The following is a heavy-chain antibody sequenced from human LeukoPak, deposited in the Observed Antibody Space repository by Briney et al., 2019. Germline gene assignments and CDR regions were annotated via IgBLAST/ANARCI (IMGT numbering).Heavy chain of an antibody. Sequence: GGSLRLSCAVSGFIFSDYGMHWVRQAPGEGLEWVAIVWYDGGNKFYGDSVEGRFTTSRDNSNNTLYLQMNSLRAEDTAVYYCARGRGGRTGTDYFDLWGQGTLVTVSS. CDR2: VWYDGGNK. D-gene: IGHD3/OR15-3a*01. V-gene: IGHV3-33*01. CDR1: GFIFSDYG. J-gene: IGHJ4*02. CDR3: ARGRGGRTGTDYFDL.